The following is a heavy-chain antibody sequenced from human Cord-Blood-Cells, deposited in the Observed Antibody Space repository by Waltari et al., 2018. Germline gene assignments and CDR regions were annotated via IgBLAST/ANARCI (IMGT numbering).Heavy chain of an antibody. CDR3: FSSSYDY. Sequence: EVQLVESGVGLIQPRGYQHLACAGSGFTISGPARYGVRQASGKGLEWVGRMRSKANSYATAYAASVKGRFTISRDDSKNTAYLQMNSLKTEDTAVYYCFSSSYDYWGQGTLVTVSS. CDR1: GFTISGPA. J-gene: IGHJ4*02. CDR2: MRSKANSYAT. D-gene: IGHD6-13*01. V-gene: IGHV3-73*02.